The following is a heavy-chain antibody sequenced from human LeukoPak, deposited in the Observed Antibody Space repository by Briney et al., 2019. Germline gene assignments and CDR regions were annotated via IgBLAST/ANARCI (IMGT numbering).Heavy chain of an antibody. J-gene: IGHJ4*02. CDR2: INTDGSST. D-gene: IGHD1-7*01. V-gene: IGHV3-74*01. Sequence: GGSLRLSRAASGFTFSSYWMHWVRKAPGKGLVWVSRINTDGSSTNYADSVKGRFTISRDNAKNSLYLQMNSLRAEDTAIYYCAREDDWNYEDYWGQGTLVTVSS. CDR1: GFTFSSYW. CDR3: AREDDWNYEDY.